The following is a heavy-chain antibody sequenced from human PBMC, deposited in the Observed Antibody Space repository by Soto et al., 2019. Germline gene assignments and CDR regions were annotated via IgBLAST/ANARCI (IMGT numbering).Heavy chain of an antibody. V-gene: IGHV3-48*03. D-gene: IGHD3-22*01. CDR2: ISSSGSTI. Sequence: EVQLVESGGGLVQPGGSLRLSCAASGFTFSSYEMSWVRQTPGKGLEWVSYISSSGSTIHYADSVKGRFTISRDNAKNSLYLQMISLGAEDTAVYYCARDPGRGYYYHWGQGTLVTVSS. CDR3: ARDPGRGYYYH. J-gene: IGHJ4*02. CDR1: GFTFSSYE.